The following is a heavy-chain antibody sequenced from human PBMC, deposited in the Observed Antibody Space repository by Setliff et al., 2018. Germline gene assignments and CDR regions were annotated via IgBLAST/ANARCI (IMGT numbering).Heavy chain of an antibody. CDR3: ARDRKEIVVKPPAASLDY. D-gene: IGHD2-2*01. CDR2: ISPYNGYI. Sequence: ASVKVSCKASGYTFSTYGIAWVRQAPGQGLEWMGWISPYNGYIIYAHKFQGRVTMTTDTSTTTAYMEVRSLRSDDTAVYYCARDRKEIVVKPPAASLDYWGQGTQVTVSS. J-gene: IGHJ4*02. V-gene: IGHV1-18*01. CDR1: GYTFSTYG.